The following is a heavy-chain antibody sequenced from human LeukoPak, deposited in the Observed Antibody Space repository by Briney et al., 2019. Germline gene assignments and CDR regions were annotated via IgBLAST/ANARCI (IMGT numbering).Heavy chain of an antibody. CDR2: IWYDGSNK. J-gene: IGHJ4*02. CDR3: AKWGPYDILTGRIN. Sequence: GGSLRLSCAASGFTFSSYGMHWVRQAPGKGLEWVAVIWYDGSNKYYADSVKGRFTISRDNSKNTLFLQMNSLRAEDTAVYYCAKWGPYDILTGRINWGQGTLVTVSS. CDR1: GFTFSSYG. D-gene: IGHD3-9*01. V-gene: IGHV3-33*06.